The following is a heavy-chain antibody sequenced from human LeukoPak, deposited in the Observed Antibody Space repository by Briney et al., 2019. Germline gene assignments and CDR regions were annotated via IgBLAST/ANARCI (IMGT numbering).Heavy chain of an antibody. J-gene: IGHJ1*01. D-gene: IGHD6-13*01. CDR3: ARASYTSSWLATPEYFQH. CDR1: GGSISSYY. CDR2: IYYSGST. V-gene: IGHV4-59*13. Sequence: SETLSLTCTVSGGSISSYYWSWIRQPPGKGLEWIGYIYYSGSTNYNHSLKSRVTISVDTSKNQFSLKLSSVTAADTAVYYCARASYTSSWLATPEYFQHWGQGTLVTVSS.